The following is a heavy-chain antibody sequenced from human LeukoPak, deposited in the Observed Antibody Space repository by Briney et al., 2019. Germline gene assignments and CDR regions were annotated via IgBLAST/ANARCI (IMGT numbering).Heavy chain of an antibody. D-gene: IGHD1-26*01. CDR2: IYTSGST. V-gene: IGHV4-59*10. CDR1: GGSFSGYY. CDR3: ARGRSGSRHAFDI. J-gene: IGHJ3*02. Sequence: PSETLSLTCAVYGGSFSGYYWSWIRQPAGKGLEWIGRIYTSGSTNYNPSLKSRVTMSVDTSKNQFSLKLSSVTAAGTAVYYCARGRSGSRHAFDIWGQGTMVTVSS.